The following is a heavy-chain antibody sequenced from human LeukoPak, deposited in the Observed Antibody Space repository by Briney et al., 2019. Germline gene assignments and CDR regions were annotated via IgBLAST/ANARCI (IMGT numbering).Heavy chain of an antibody. CDR3: ARSRFYFDY. J-gene: IGHJ4*02. V-gene: IGHV3-7*01. Sequence: LSGGSLRLSCGASGFPFSTYWMVWVRQAPGKGLEWVAKIKPDGSEKDHVDSVKGRFTISRDNAKNSLYLQLNSLRAEDTAVYYCARSRFYFDYWGQGTLVTVSS. CDR2: IKPDGSEK. CDR1: GFPFSTYW.